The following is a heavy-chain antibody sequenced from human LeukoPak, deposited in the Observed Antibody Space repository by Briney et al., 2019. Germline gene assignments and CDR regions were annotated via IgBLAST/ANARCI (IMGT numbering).Heavy chain of an antibody. V-gene: IGHV5-51*01. D-gene: IGHD2-15*01. CDR1: GYSFTNYW. CDR3: ARLPGYCTGGSCYFDY. Sequence: GESLKISCKGSGYSFTNYWIGWVRQMPGNGLEWMGIIYPGDSDTRYSPSFQGQVTFSADKSISTTYLQWSSLKASDTAMYYCARLPGYCTGGSCYFDYWGQGTLVTVSS. J-gene: IGHJ4*02. CDR2: IYPGDSDT.